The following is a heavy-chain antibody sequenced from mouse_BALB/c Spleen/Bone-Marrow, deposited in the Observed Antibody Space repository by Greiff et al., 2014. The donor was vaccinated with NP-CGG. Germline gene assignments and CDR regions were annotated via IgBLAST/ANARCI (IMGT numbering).Heavy chain of an antibody. D-gene: IGHD2-4*01. CDR1: GYTFTSYY. CDR3: TRGDDYDEEFAY. Sequence: QVQLQQSGAELVKPGASVKLSCKASGYTFTSYYMYWVKQRPGQGLEWIGGINPSNGGTNFNEKFKGKATLTVDKSSSTAYMQLSSLTSEDSAVYYCTRGDDYDEEFAYWGQGTLVTVSA. V-gene: IGHV1S81*02. CDR2: INPSNGGT. J-gene: IGHJ3*01.